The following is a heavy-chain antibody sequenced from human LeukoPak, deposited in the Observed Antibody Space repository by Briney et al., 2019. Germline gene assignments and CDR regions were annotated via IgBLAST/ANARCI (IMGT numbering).Heavy chain of an antibody. D-gene: IGHD1-26*01. J-gene: IGHJ1*01. CDR3: ARDLSDSGSYVSPFQYFQH. Sequence: ASVKVSCKASGYTFTGYYMHWVRQAPGQGLEWMGWINPNSGGTNYAQKFQGRVTMTRDTSISTAYMELSRLRSDDTAVYYCARDLSDSGSYVSPFQYFQHWGQGTLVTVSS. CDR2: INPNSGGT. CDR1: GYTFTGYY. V-gene: IGHV1-2*02.